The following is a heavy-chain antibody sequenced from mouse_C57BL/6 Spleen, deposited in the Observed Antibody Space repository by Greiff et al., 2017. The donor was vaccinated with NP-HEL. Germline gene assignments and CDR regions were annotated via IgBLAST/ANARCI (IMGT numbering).Heavy chain of an antibody. CDR2: ISNGGGST. V-gene: IGHV5-12*01. CDR3: ARHLYDRSWLAY. J-gene: IGHJ3*01. CDR1: GFTFSDYY. Sequence: EVQRVESGGGLVQPGGSLKLSCAASGFTFSDYYMYWVRQTPEKRLEWVAYISNGGGSTYYPDTVKGRFTISRDNAKNTLYLQMSRLKSEETAMYYCARHLYDRSWLAYWGQGTLVTVSA. D-gene: IGHD2-3*01.